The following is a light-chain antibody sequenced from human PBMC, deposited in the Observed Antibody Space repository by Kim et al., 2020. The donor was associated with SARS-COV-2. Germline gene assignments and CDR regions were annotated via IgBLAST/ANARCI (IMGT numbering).Light chain of an antibody. CDR1: QIVSRSH. V-gene: IGKV3-20*01. J-gene: IGKJ5*01. CDR2: GTS. Sequence: PGERATLFCRASQIVSRSHLAWYQQRPGQAPRLLIYGTSSRATDTPDRFSGRGSETDFTLIISRVEPEDSAVYYCQQYGRSPITFGRGTRLE. CDR3: QQYGRSPIT.